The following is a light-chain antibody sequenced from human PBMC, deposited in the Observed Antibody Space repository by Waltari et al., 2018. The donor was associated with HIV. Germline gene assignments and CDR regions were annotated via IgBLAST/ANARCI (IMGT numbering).Light chain of an antibody. CDR1: QRISNW. J-gene: IGKJ2*01. CDR3: QQYNDHLYT. CDR2: EAS. V-gene: IGKV1-5*03. Sequence: DIQMTQSPSTVSASVGDRVTITCRASQRISNWLAWYQHTPGKAPKLLIYEASILESGVPSRFSGSGSGTEFTLTISSLQPDDFAAYYCQQYNDHLYTFGQGTKLEI.